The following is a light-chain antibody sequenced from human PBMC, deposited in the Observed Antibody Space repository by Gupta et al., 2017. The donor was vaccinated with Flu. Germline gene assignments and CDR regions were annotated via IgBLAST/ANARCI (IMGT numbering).Light chain of an antibody. CDR1: QRLRHGHGNHN. V-gene: IGKV2-28*01. CDR2: LSS. J-gene: IGKJ2*01. Sequence: EIVMTQSPLSLPVTRGEPASMSCWSSQRLRHGHGNHNLDWYLHNPGQTPQLVLYLSSNRSLGVPDRFNGSGSAIDFTLKISRMETENIGVYYSRQSLQTPYTFGQGTKIEI. CDR3: RQSLQTPYT.